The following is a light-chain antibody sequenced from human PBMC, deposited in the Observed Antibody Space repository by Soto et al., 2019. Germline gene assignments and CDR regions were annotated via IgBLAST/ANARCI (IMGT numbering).Light chain of an antibody. V-gene: IGKV2-28*01. CDR2: SAS. CDR3: MQAHQTPPT. CDR1: QSLLHSSGYTY. Sequence: DIVMTQSPLSLPVTPGEPAAISCGSSQSLLHSSGYTYLAWYLQKPGQSPHLLIHSASNRASGVPDRLSGTGSGTDFTLHISRVEAEDVGVYFCMQAHQTPPTFGPGTRVDI. J-gene: IGKJ3*01.